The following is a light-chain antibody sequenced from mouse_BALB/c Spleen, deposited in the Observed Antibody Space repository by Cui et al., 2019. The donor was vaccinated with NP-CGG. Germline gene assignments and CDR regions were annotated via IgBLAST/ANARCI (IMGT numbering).Light chain of an antibody. CDR2: GTN. CDR3: ALWYSNHWV. Sequence: QLVFTQESDLTTSPGETVTLTCRSSTGAVTTSNYANWVQEKPDHLFTGLIGGTNNRAPGVPARFSGSLIGDKAALTITGAQTEDEAIYFCALWYSNHWVFGGGTKLTVL. V-gene: IGLV1*01. CDR1: TGAVTTSNY. J-gene: IGLJ1*01.